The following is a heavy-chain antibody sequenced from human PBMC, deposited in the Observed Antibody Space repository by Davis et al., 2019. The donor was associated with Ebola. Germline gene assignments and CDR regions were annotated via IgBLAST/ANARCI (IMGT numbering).Heavy chain of an antibody. V-gene: IGHV3-48*03. Sequence: PGGSLRLSCAASGFTFSSYEMNWVRQAPGKGLEWVSYISSSGSTIYYADSVKDRFTISRDNAKNSLYLQMNSLRAEDTAVYYCARDGGYCSGGSCYFSYYYYGMDVWGQGATVTVSS. D-gene: IGHD2-15*01. J-gene: IGHJ6*02. CDR2: ISSSGSTI. CDR1: GFTFSSYE. CDR3: ARDGGYCSGGSCYFSYYYYGMDV.